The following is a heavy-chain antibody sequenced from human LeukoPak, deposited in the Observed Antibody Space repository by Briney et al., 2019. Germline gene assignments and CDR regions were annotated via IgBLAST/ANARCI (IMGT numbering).Heavy chain of an antibody. Sequence: SQTLSLTCTVSGGSISSGSYYWRWIRQPAGKRLEWIGRIYTSGCTNYNPSLKSRVTISVDTSKNQFSLKLSSVTAADTAVYYCARLVDGGNFDCWGQGTLVTVSS. CDR2: IYTSGCT. J-gene: IGHJ4*02. D-gene: IGHD2-15*01. CDR1: GGSISSGSYY. V-gene: IGHV4-61*02. CDR3: ARLVDGGNFDC.